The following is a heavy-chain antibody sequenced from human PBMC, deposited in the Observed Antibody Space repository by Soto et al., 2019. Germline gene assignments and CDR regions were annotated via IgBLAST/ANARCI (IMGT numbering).Heavy chain of an antibody. J-gene: IGHJ6*02. Sequence: SVKVSCKASRVAFSKFIVTWVRQAPGLRLEWVGGIIPIFGTANYAQKFQGRVTITADESTSTSYMEVNNLRSEDTAVYYCAKVRYSSPMGYYYGMDVWGQGTTVTVSS. CDR1: RVAFSKFI. CDR2: IIPIFGTA. V-gene: IGHV1-69*13. D-gene: IGHD6-19*01. CDR3: AKVRYSSPMGYYYGMDV.